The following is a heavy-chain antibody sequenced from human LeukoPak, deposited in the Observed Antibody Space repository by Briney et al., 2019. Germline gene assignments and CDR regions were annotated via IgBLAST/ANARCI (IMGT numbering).Heavy chain of an antibody. D-gene: IGHD2-8*01. CDR2: INPNSGGT. J-gene: IGHJ3*02. Sequence: ASVKVSCKASGYTFTGYYMHWARQAPGQGLEWMGWINPNSGGTNYAQKFQGRVTMTRDTSISTAYMELSRLRSDDTAVYYCASYCTNGVCYRHAFDIWGQGTMVTVSS. CDR3: ASYCTNGVCYRHAFDI. V-gene: IGHV1-2*02. CDR1: GYTFTGYY.